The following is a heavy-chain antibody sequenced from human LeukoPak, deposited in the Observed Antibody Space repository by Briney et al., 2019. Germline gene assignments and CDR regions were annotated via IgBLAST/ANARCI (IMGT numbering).Heavy chain of an antibody. Sequence: GESLKISCKGSGYSFTSYWIGWVRQMPGKGLEWMGIIYPGDSDTRYSPSFQGQVTISADKSISTAYLQWSSLKASDTAMYYCARQGGYYDFWGGMDVRGKGTTVTVSS. CDR2: IYPGDSDT. CDR1: GYSFTSYW. CDR3: ARQGGYYDFWGGMDV. D-gene: IGHD3-3*01. J-gene: IGHJ6*03. V-gene: IGHV5-51*01.